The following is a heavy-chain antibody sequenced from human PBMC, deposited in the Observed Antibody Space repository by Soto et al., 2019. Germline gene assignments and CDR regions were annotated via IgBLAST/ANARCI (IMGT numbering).Heavy chain of an antibody. CDR2: IYARGDT. CDR3: ARERDATGYILRY. CDR1: GFTVSNNY. J-gene: IGHJ4*02. V-gene: IGHV3-53*01. Sequence: EVQLVESGGGLIQPGGSLRLSCAASGFTVSNNYMTWVRQAPGKGLEWVSIIYARGDTYYADSVQGRFTISRDNSDNTLYRQMNSLRAEGTAMNYCARERDATGYILRYSGQGTLVTVSS. D-gene: IGHD3-9*01.